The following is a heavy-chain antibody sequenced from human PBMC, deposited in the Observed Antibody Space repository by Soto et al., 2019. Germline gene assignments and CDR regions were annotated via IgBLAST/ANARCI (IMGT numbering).Heavy chain of an antibody. CDR2: ISYDGSNK. V-gene: IGHV3-30*18. CDR1: GFTFSSYG. CDR3: AKDLEVGYTYGWYYFDY. J-gene: IGHJ4*02. Sequence: GASLRLSCAASGFTFSSYGMHWVRQAPGKGLEWVAVISYDGSNKYYADSVKGRFTISRDNSKNTLYLQMNSLRAEDTAVYYCAKDLEVGYTYGWYYFDYWGQGT. D-gene: IGHD5-18*01.